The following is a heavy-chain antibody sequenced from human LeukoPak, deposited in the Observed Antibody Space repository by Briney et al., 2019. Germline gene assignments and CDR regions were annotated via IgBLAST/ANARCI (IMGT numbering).Heavy chain of an antibody. Sequence: GASVKVSCKASGYTFTSYDINWVRQATGQGLEWMGWMNPNSGNTGYAQKFQGRVTMTRNTSISTAYMELSSLRSEDTAVYYCARGRRRRYYDILTGYYPGDYWGQGTLVTVSS. CDR2: MNPNSGNT. J-gene: IGHJ4*02. CDR3: ARGRRRRYYDILTGYYPGDY. CDR1: GYTFTSYD. D-gene: IGHD3-9*01. V-gene: IGHV1-8*01.